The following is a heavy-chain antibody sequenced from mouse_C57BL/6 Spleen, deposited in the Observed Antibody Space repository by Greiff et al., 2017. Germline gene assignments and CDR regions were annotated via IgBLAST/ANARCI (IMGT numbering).Heavy chain of an antibody. CDR3: LCGNSSPGYFDD. CDR1: GYTFTSYW. J-gene: IGHJ1*03. V-gene: IGHV1-50*01. D-gene: IGHD1-1*01. CDR2: IDPSDSYT. Sequence: VQLQQPGAELVKPGASVKLSCKASGYTFTSYWMQWVKQRPGQGLEWIGEIDPSDSYTNYNQKFKGKATLTVDTSSSTAYMQLSSLTSEDSAVYCCLCGNSSPGYFDDWGTGTTVTVSS.